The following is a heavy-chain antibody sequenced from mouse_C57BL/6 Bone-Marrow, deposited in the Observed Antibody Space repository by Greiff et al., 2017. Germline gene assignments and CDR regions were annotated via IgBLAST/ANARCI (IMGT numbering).Heavy chain of an antibody. Sequence: VQLQQSGPELVKPGASVKISCKASGYSFTGYYMNWVKQSPEKSLEWIGEINPSTGGTTYNQKFKAKATLTVDKSSSTAYMQLKSLTSEDSAVYYCARGGDGPYYAMDYWGQGTSVTVSS. D-gene: IGHD2-3*01. CDR2: INPSTGGT. CDR1: GYSFTGYY. CDR3: ARGGDGPYYAMDY. V-gene: IGHV1-42*01. J-gene: IGHJ4*01.